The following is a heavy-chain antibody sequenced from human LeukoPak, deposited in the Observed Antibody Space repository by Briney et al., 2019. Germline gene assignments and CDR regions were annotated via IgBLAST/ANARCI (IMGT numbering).Heavy chain of an antibody. V-gene: IGHV2-5*02. Sequence: SGPTLVKPTQTLTLTCTFSGFSLSTSGVGVGWIRQPPGKALEWLALIYWDDDKRYSPSLKSRLTITKDTSKNQVVLTMTNMDPVDTATYYCAHVPHGYSSGWYVRYWGQGTLVTVSS. CDR2: IYWDDDK. D-gene: IGHD6-19*01. J-gene: IGHJ4*02. CDR3: AHVPHGYSSGWYVRY. CDR1: GFSLSTSGVG.